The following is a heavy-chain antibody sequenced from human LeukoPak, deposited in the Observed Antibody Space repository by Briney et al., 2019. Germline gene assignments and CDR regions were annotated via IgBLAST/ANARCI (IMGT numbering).Heavy chain of an antibody. V-gene: IGHV1-2*02. D-gene: IGHD3-22*01. CDR3: ARVPRSSYDRNGNYFLDF. CDR1: GYTLSGHY. J-gene: IGHJ4*02. CDR2: LNPLTGAT. Sequence: ASVKVSCKASGYTLSGHYIYWVRQAPGLGLEWMAWLNPLTGATNYAQNFQGRVTVTGDTSISTVYMKLNWLKYDDTAVYYCARVPRSSYDRNGNYFLDFWGQGTLVTVSS.